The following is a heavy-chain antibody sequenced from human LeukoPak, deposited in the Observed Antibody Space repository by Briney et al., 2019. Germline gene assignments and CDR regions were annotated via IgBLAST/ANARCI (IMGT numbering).Heavy chain of an antibody. J-gene: IGHJ1*01. CDR1: GDSVSSNSAA. V-gene: IGHV6-1*01. CDR3: AREGGYYYDSSGYTYFQH. D-gene: IGHD3-22*01. Sequence: SQTLSLTCAISGDSVSSNSAAWNWIRQSPSRGLEWLGRTYYRSKWYNDYAVSVKSRITINPDTSKNQFSLQLNSVTPEDTAVYYCAREGGYYYDSSGYTYFQHWGQGTLVTVSS. CDR2: TYYRSKWYN.